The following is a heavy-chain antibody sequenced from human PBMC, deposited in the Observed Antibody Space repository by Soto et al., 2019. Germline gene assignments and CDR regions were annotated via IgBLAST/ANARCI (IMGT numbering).Heavy chain of an antibody. Sequence: QVQLVQSGAEVKKPGSSVKVSCKASGGTFSSYTISWVRQAPGQGLEWMGRIIPILGIANYARKFQGGVTMTADKATSTAYLELSSLRSEDTAVYYCASGLTGGAFHYWGQGTLVTVSS. CDR2: IIPILGIA. J-gene: IGHJ4*02. V-gene: IGHV1-69*02. CDR3: ASGLTGGAFHY. CDR1: GGTFSSYT. D-gene: IGHD3-9*01.